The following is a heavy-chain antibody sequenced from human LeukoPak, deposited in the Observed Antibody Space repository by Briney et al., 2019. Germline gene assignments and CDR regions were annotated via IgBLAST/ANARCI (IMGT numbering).Heavy chain of an antibody. CDR1: GYSFTNYW. J-gene: IGHJ4*02. Sequence: GESLKISCKGSGYSFTNYWIGWVRQMPGKGLGWMGIIYPGDSDTRYSPSFQGQVTISADKSISTAYLQWSSLKASDTAMYYCATLYGQQLAQNYFDYWGQGTLVTVSS. D-gene: IGHD6-6*01. CDR3: ATLYGQQLAQNYFDY. CDR2: IYPGDSDT. V-gene: IGHV5-51*01.